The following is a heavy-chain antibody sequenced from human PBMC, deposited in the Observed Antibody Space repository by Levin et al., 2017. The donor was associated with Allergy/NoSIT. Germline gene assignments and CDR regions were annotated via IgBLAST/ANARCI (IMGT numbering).Heavy chain of an antibody. D-gene: IGHD2-15*01. CDR2: ISYDGSNK. V-gene: IGHV3-30*18. Sequence: PGESLKISCAASGFTFSSYGMHWVRQAPGKGLEWVAVISYDGSNKYYADSVKGRFTISRDNSKNTLYLQMNSLRAEDTAVYYCAKDQGNIVVVVAATLFLDYWGQGTLVTVSS. CDR1: GFTFSSYG. CDR3: AKDQGNIVVVVAATLFLDY. J-gene: IGHJ4*02.